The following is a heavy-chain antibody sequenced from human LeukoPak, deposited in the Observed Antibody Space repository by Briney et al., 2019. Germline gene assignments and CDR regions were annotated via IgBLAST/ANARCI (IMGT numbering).Heavy chain of an antibody. Sequence: PGGSLRLSCTASGFTFSSYAMSWVRQAPGKGLEWVSGISGSSGSTYYADSMKGRFTISRDNSKKTLYLQMNSLRAEDTAIYYCAKQREYSSIDIDYWGQGTLVTVSS. V-gene: IGHV3-23*01. J-gene: IGHJ4*02. D-gene: IGHD6-6*01. CDR1: GFTFSSYA. CDR2: ISGSSGST. CDR3: AKQREYSSIDIDY.